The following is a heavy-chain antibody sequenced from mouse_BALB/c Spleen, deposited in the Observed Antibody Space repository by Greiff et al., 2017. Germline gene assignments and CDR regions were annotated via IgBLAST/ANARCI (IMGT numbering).Heavy chain of an antibody. Sequence: QVQLKESGPGLVAPSQSLSITCTVSGFSLTSYGVHWVRQPPGKGLEWLGVIWAGGSTNYNSALMSRLSISKDNSKSQVFLKMNSLQTDDTAMYYCARESDYDGGAYFDYWGQGTTLTVSS. J-gene: IGHJ2*01. CDR3: ARESDYDGGAYFDY. CDR1: GFSLTSYG. V-gene: IGHV2-9*02. CDR2: IWAGGST. D-gene: IGHD2-4*01.